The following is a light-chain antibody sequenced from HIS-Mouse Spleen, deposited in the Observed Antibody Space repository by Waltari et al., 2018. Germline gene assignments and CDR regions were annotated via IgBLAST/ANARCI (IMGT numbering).Light chain of an antibody. Sequence: QSALTQPASVSGSPGQSITISCIGTRRDGGSYNLVSWYQQPPGKAPKLMIYEGSKRPSGVSNRFSGSKSGNTASLTISGLQAEDEADYYCCSYAGSSTLVFGGGTKLTVL. CDR1: RRDGGSYNL. J-gene: IGLJ3*02. CDR3: CSYAGSSTLV. CDR2: EGS. V-gene: IGLV2-23*01.